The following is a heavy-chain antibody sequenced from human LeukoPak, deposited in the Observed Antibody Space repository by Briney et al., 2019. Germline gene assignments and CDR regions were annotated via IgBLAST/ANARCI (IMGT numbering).Heavy chain of an antibody. Sequence: VASVKVSCKASGYTFTGYYMHWVRQAPGQGLEWMGWINPNSGGTNYAQKFQGRVTMTRDTSISTAYMELSRLRSDDTAVYYCAILLSGTYYPPFDYWGQGTLVTVSS. CDR3: AILLSGTYYPPFDY. V-gene: IGHV1-2*02. CDR1: GYTFTGYY. CDR2: INPNSGGT. D-gene: IGHD1-26*01. J-gene: IGHJ4*02.